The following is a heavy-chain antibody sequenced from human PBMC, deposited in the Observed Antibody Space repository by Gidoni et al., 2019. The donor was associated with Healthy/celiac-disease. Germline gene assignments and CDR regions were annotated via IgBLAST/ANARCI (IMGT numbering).Heavy chain of an antibody. J-gene: IGHJ4*02. D-gene: IGHD3-3*01. CDR1: GGSISSSSYY. V-gene: IGHV4-39*01. Sequence: QLQLQESGPGLAKPSETLSLTCTVPGGSISSSSYYWGWIRQPPGKGLEWIGSIYYSGSTYYNPSLKRRVTISVDTSKNQFSLKLGSVTAADTAVYYCGVFWSGMVDYWGQGTLVTVSS. CDR2: IYYSGST. CDR3: GVFWSGMVDY.